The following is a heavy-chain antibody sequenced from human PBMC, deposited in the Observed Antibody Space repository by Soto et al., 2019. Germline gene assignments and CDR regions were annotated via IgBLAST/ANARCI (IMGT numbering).Heavy chain of an antibody. D-gene: IGHD2-2*01. J-gene: IGHJ4*02. V-gene: IGHV3-30-3*01. CDR2: ISYDGSNK. CDR1: GFTFSSYA. Sequence: QVQLVESGGGVVQPGRSLRLSCAASGFTFSSYAMHWVRQAPGKGLEWVAVISYDGSNKYYADSVKGRFTISRDNSKNTXSLQMNSLRAEDTAVYYRARGTRRYCISTSCPDFDYWGQGTLVTVSS. CDR3: ARGTRRYCISTSCPDFDY.